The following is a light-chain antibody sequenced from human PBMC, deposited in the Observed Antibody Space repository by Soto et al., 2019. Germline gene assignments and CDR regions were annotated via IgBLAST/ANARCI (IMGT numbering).Light chain of an antibody. Sequence: DIEMAQSPASLSESIEALVAMTWWASQGIRNDLGWYQQKPGKAPKRLIYAASILQSGVPSRFSGSGSGTECTLTISSLQPEDFGTYYCLQHNDFPWTFGQGTMVDIK. V-gene: IGKV1-17*01. CDR3: LQHNDFPWT. J-gene: IGKJ1*01. CDR2: AAS. CDR1: QGIRND.